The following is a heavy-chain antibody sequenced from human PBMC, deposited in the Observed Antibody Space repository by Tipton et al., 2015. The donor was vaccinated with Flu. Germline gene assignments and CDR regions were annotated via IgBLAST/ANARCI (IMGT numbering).Heavy chain of an antibody. CDR1: GFTFSSYA. J-gene: IGHJ5*02. CDR2: ISGSGTYT. CDR3: AKDSLSAVTPSFDP. V-gene: IGHV3-23*01. Sequence: SLRLSCAASGFTFSSYAMSWVRQAPGKGLEWVSSISGSGTYTYYADSVKGRFTISGDNSKNTLFLQTNSLRAEDSAIYYCAKDSLSAVTPSFDPWGQGTLVTVSS. D-gene: IGHD4-17*01.